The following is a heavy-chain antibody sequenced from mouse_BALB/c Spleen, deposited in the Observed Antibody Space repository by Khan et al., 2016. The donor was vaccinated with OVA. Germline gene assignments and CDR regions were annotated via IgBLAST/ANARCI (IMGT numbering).Heavy chain of an antibody. V-gene: IGHV3-2*02. CDR2: ISYSGST. Sequence: VQLQQPGPGLVKPSQSLSLTCTVTGYSITSGYDWNWIRQFPGNKLEWMGYISYSGSTNYNPSLKSRISITRNTSKNQFFLQLNSVTTEDTATYYCARTARIKYWGQGTTLTVSS. CDR1: GYSITSGYD. J-gene: IGHJ2*01. D-gene: IGHD1-2*01. CDR3: ARTARIKY.